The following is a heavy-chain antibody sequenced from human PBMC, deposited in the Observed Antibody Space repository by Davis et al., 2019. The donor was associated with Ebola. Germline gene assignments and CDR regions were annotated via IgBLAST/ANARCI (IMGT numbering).Heavy chain of an antibody. Sequence: MPSETLSLTCTVSGGSISSSSYYWGWIRQPPGKGLEWIGSIYYSGSTYYNPSLKSRVTISVDTSKNQFSLKLSSVTAADTAVYYCARRRGYGDEIYYYYYGMDVWGKGTTVTVSS. D-gene: IGHD4-17*01. CDR2: IYYSGST. CDR3: ARRRGYGDEIYYYYYGMDV. V-gene: IGHV4-39*01. J-gene: IGHJ6*04. CDR1: GGSISSSSYY.